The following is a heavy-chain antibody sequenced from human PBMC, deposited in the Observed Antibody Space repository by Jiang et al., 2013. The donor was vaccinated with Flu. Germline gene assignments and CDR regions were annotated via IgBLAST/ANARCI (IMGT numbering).Heavy chain of an antibody. D-gene: IGHD5-12*01. J-gene: IGHJ4*02. Sequence: PGLVKPSETLSLTCTVSGGSISSSSYYWGWIRQPPGKGLEWIGSIYYSGSTYYNPSLKSRVTISVDTSKNQFSLKLSSVAAADTAVYYCAREKWRRGPLDYWGQGTLVTVSS. CDR2: IYYSGST. V-gene: IGHV4-39*07. CDR3: AREKWRRGPLDY. CDR1: GGSISSSSYY.